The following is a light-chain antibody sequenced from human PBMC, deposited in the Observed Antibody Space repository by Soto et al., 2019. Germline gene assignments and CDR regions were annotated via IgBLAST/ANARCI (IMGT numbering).Light chain of an antibody. CDR3: YQAQQTPIS. V-gene: IGKV2-28*01. CDR1: QSLLHSNGYNY. CDR2: LGS. J-gene: IGKJ5*01. Sequence: DIVMTQSPLSLPVTPGYPASISCRSSQSLLHSNGYNYLDWYLQKPGQSPQLLIYLGSNRASEVPERLSSSGSGTDYTLKISSVEAEYYGFYYCYQAQQTPISFGQRTLLEIK.